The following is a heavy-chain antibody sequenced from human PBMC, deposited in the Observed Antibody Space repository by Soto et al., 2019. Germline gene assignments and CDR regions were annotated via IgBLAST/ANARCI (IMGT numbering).Heavy chain of an antibody. J-gene: IGHJ4*02. D-gene: IGHD1-7*01. CDR3: ARDRRVELFDY. V-gene: IGHV3-30*07. Sequence: DSVKGRFTISRDNSKNTVYLQMHSLRAEDTAVYYCARDRRVELFDYWGQGTLVTVSS.